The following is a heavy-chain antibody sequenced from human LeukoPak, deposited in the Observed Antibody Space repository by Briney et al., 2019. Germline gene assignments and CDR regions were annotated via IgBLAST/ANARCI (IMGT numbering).Heavy chain of an antibody. V-gene: IGHV3-48*04. CDR3: ARSGTTYYYDSSTRI. CDR1: GFTFSSYS. Sequence: QTGGSLRLSCAASGFTFSSYSMNWVRQAPGKGLEWVSYISSTSAGIYYADSVEGRFTVSRDNAKNSLYLQMSSLRAEDTAMYYCARSGTTYYYDSSTRIWGQGTMVTVSS. J-gene: IGHJ3*02. CDR2: ISSTSAGI. D-gene: IGHD3-22*01.